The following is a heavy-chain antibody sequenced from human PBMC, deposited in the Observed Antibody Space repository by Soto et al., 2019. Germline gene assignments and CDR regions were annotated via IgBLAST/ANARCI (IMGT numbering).Heavy chain of an antibody. CDR1: GFSFSDYA. CDR2: ISESGGST. Sequence: AGSLRLACAASGFSFSDYAMSWVRQAPGKGLGWVSVISESGGSTHYADSVRGRFTVSRDNSKNSLSLRMNSLRDEDTAVYFCAKRSPYSSGWYSPIFDYWGQGALVTVSS. V-gene: IGHV3-23*01. D-gene: IGHD6-13*01. J-gene: IGHJ4*02. CDR3: AKRSPYSSGWYSPIFDY.